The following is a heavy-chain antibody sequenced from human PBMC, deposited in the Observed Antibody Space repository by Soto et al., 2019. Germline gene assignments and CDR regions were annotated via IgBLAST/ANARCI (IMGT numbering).Heavy chain of an antibody. J-gene: IGHJ6*02. V-gene: IGHV3-53*01. CDR2: LFSGGST. CDR3: TRDQSIVGATGGAYFYYGMDV. D-gene: IGHD1-26*01. Sequence: PGGSLRLSCEVSGGSVSSNYISWSRQAPGKGLEWVSVLFSGGSTYYADSVQGRFTISRDTSKSTVYLQMHSLTAEDTAVYYCTRDQSIVGATGGAYFYYGMDVWGQGTTVTVSS. CDR1: GGSVSSNY.